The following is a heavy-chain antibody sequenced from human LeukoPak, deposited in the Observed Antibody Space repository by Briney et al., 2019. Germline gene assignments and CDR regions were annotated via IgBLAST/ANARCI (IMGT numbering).Heavy chain of an antibody. Sequence: PSETLSLTCTVSGGSISSYYWSWIRQPPGKGLEWIGYIYHSASTNYNPSLKSRVTISVDTSKNQFSLKLSSVTAADTAVYYCARTTEGYCRGRSCYSYYYYMDVWGKGTTVTVSS. CDR2: IYHSAST. CDR1: GGSISSYY. V-gene: IGHV4-59*01. D-gene: IGHD2-15*01. J-gene: IGHJ6*03. CDR3: ARTTEGYCRGRSCYSYYYYMDV.